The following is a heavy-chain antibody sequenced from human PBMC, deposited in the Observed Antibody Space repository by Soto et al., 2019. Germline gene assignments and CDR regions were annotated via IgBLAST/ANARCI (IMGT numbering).Heavy chain of an antibody. D-gene: IGHD5-18*01. CDR2: ISYDGSDK. CDR3: AKERRYSFDALDL. CDR1: GFTFNFYG. J-gene: IGHJ3*01. Sequence: QVQLVESGGGVVQPGRSLTLSCGASGFTFNFYGMHWVRQAPGKGLEWVAVISYDGSDKYYADSVRGRFTISRDNTKNTVWLQMNSLRGEDTAVYYCAKERRYSFDALDLWGQGTLVTVSS. V-gene: IGHV3-30*18.